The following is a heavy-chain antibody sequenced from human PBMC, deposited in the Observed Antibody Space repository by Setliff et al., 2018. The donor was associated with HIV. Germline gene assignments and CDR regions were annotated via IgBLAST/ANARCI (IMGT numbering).Heavy chain of an antibody. J-gene: IGHJ4*02. V-gene: IGHV1-8*02. Sequence: ASVMVSCKASGYTFTSYDINWVRQATGQGLEWMGWMNPNSGNTGYAQKFQGRVTMTRNTSISTAYMELSSLRSEDTAVYYCARGPIHDSSGYYYAYWGQGTLVTVSS. D-gene: IGHD3-22*01. CDR2: MNPNSGNT. CDR1: GYTFTSYD. CDR3: ARGPIHDSSGYYYAY.